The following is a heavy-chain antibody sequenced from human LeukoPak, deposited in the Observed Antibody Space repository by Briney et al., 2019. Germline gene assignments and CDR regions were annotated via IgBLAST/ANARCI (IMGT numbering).Heavy chain of an antibody. D-gene: IGHD5-24*01. V-gene: IGHV1-69*13. CDR2: IIPIFGTA. CDR1: GGTFISYA. CDR3: ASEERWLQWGFDY. J-gene: IGHJ4*02. Sequence: SVKVSCKASGGTFISYAISWVRQAPGQGLEWMGGIIPIFGTANYAQKFQGRVTITADESTSTAYMELSSLRSEDTAVYYCASEERWLQWGFDYWGQGTLVTVPS.